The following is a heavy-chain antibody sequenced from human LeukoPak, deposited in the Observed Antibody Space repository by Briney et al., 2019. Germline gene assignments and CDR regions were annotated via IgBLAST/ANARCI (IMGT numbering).Heavy chain of an antibody. J-gene: IGHJ4*02. V-gene: IGHV4-61*01. D-gene: IGHD3-22*01. Sequence: SETLSLTRTVSGGSVSSGSYYWSWIRQPPGKGLEWIGYIYYSGSTNYNPSLKSRVTISVDTSKNQFSLKLSSVTAADTAVYYCARGGEDYYDSSGYRPPLDYWGQGTLVTVSS. CDR3: ARGGEDYYDSSGYRPPLDY. CDR2: IYYSGST. CDR1: GGSVSSGSYY.